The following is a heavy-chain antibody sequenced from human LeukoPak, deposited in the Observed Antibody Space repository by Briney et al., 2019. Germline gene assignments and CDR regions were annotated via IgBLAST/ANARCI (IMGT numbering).Heavy chain of an antibody. CDR1: GYTFTSYY. CDR2: INPNSGGT. D-gene: IGHD5-12*01. J-gene: IGHJ5*02. Sequence: GASVKVSCKASGYTFTSYYMHWVRQAPGQGLEWMGWINPNSGGTNYAQKFQGRVTMTRDTSISTAYMELSRLRSDDTAVYYCASTGWLRKNWFDPWGQGTLVTVSS. V-gene: IGHV1-2*02. CDR3: ASTGWLRKNWFDP.